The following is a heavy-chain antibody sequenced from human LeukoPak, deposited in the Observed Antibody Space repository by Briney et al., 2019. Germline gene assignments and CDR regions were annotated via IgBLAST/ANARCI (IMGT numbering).Heavy chain of an antibody. CDR1: GFTFSSYS. CDR2: IHHNGTR. Sequence: GSLRLSCAASGFTFSSYSMNWVRQAPGKGLEWIGEIHHNGTRNYNPSLKSRVTTSADTFKNHSSLIVTSLTAADTAVYYCAAAPILRGEGGEHYKYGMDVWGQGTTVIVSS. J-gene: IGHJ6*02. D-gene: IGHD2-2*02. V-gene: IGHV4-34*08. CDR3: AAAPILRGEGGEHYKYGMDV.